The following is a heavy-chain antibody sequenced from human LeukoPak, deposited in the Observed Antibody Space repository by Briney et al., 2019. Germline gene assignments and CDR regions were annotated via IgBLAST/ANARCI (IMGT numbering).Heavy chain of an antibody. D-gene: IGHD6-13*01. CDR2: ISRASESI. Sequence: GGSLRLSCEASGFNFNTYSMAWVRQAPGKGLEWVSIISRASESIFYADSVKGRFTISRDNAKNSLYLQMNSLKTEDTAVYYCTTGSIAAAGDDYWGQGTLVTVSS. V-gene: IGHV3-21*03. J-gene: IGHJ4*02. CDR1: GFNFNTYS. CDR3: TTGSIAAAGDDY.